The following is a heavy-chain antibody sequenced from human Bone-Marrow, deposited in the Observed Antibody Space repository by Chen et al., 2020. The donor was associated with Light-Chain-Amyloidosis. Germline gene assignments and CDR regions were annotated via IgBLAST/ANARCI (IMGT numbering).Heavy chain of an antibody. CDR3: ARDWYDYVWGSYRYPFDY. CDR2: IYYSGST. J-gene: IGHJ4*02. D-gene: IGHD3-16*02. Sequence: QLQLPESGPGLGKPSETMSLPCTVYGGAISRSRYYWSWTRQPPGKGLEWIGSIYYSGSTYYNPALKSRVTISVDTSKHQFSLQLSSVTAADTAVYYCARDWYDYVWGSYRYPFDYWGQGTLVTVSS. CDR1: GGAISRSRYY. V-gene: IGHV4-39*07.